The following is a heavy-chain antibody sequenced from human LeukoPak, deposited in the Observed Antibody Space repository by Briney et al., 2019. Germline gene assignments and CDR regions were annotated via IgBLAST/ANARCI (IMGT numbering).Heavy chain of an antibody. V-gene: IGHV3-53*01. CDR3: HIILSGPIFLY. J-gene: IGHJ4*02. CDR2: IYSGGST. D-gene: IGHD2/OR15-2a*01. CDR1: GFTVSLNY. Sequence: GGSLRLYCVASGFTVSLNYMTRVRQAPGKGLEWVSVIYSGGSTYYADSVKGRFTISRDNSKNTLYLQMNSLRAEDTAVYYCHIILSGPIFLYWSQGTLVTVSS.